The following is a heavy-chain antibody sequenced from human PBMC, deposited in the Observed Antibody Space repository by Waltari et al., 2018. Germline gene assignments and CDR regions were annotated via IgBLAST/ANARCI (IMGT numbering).Heavy chain of an antibody. D-gene: IGHD1-26*01. CDR2: INHSGTH. J-gene: IGHJ4*02. CDR3: ACRSGSYYGY. Sequence: QLQLQESGPGLVKPSETLSLTCTVSGGSISSSSYYWGWIRQPPGKGLEWIGEINHSGTHNYNPSLKSRVTISVDTSKNQFSRKLSSVTAADTAVYYCACRSGSYYGYWGQGTLVTVSS. CDR1: GGSISSSSYY. V-gene: IGHV4-39*07.